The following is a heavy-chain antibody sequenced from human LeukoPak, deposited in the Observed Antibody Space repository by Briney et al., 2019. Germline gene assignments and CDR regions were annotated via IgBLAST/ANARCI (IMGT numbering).Heavy chain of an antibody. D-gene: IGHD6-19*01. CDR3: AKDGPYSSGWPREYYFDY. CDR1: GFTFSSYA. Sequence: GGSLRLSCAASGFTFSSYAMSWVRQAPGKGLEWVSAISGSGGSTYYADSVKGRFTISRDNSKNTLYLQMNSLRAGDTAVYYCAKDGPYSSGWPREYYFDYWGQGTLVTVSS. V-gene: IGHV3-23*01. J-gene: IGHJ4*02. CDR2: ISGSGGST.